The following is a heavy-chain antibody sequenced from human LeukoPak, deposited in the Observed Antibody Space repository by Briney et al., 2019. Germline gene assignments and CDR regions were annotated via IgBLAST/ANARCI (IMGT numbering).Heavy chain of an antibody. J-gene: IGHJ5*02. CDR2: MNPNSGNT. CDR1: GYTFTSYD. V-gene: IGHV1-8*01. Sequence: GASVKVSCKASGYTFTSYDINWVRQATGQGLEWTGWMNPNSGNTGYAQKFQGRVTMTRNTSISTAYMELSSLRSEDTAVYYCARGGHTMVRGVITWFDPWGQGALVTVSS. D-gene: IGHD3-10*01. CDR3: ARGGHTMVRGVITWFDP.